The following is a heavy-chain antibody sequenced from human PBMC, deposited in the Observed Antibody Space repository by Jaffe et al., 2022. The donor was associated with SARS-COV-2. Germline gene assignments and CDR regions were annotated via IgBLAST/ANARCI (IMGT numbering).Heavy chain of an antibody. J-gene: IGHJ4*02. CDR1: GFIFNTYI. V-gene: IGHV3-23*04. D-gene: IGHD3-10*01. Sequence: EVQLVESGGGLVQPGGSLRLSCAASGFIFNTYIMSWVRQAPGKGLEWVSGISGSGGSTYYVDSVKGRFTISRDNSKNTLYLQMISLRAEDTAVYYCVRDLVPGTIWGQGTLVTVSS. CDR3: VRDLVPGTI. CDR2: ISGSGGST.